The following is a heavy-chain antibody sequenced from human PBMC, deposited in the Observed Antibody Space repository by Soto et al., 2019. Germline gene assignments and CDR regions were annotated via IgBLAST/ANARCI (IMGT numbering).Heavy chain of an antibody. D-gene: IGHD2-2*01. V-gene: IGHV3-13*01. CDR3: ARALRPRYCSSTSCSGLDY. Sequence: GGSLRLSCAASGFTFSSYDMHWVRQATGKGLEWVSAIGTAGDTYYPGSVKGRFTISRENAKNSLYLQMNSLRAEDTAVYYCARALRPRYCSSTSCSGLDYWGQGTLVTVSS. J-gene: IGHJ4*02. CDR2: IGTAGDT. CDR1: GFTFSSYD.